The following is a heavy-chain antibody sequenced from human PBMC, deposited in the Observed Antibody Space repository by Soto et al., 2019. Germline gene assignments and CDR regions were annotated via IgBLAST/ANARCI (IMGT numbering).Heavy chain of an antibody. D-gene: IGHD5-12*01. CDR2: ISAYNGNT. CDR1: GYTFSNYG. CDR3: ARDLVPGYTGFSDY. V-gene: IGHV1-18*01. Sequence: ASVKVSCKTSGYTFSNYGINWVRQAPGQGLEWMGWISAYNGNTNFAQKLQGRVSLTTDTSSTTAYMELRSLTSDDTAVYYCARDLVPGYTGFSDYWGQVNLVTVSS. J-gene: IGHJ4*02.